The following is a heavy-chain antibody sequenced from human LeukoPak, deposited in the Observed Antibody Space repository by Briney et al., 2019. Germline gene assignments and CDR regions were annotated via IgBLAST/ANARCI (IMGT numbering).Heavy chain of an antibody. CDR2: IYTSGST. J-gene: IGHJ2*01. V-gene: IGHV4-4*07. CDR3: TRGPNYGEILQETSNFDL. Sequence: SETLSLTCTVSGGSISSYYWSWIRQPAGTGLEWIGRIYTSGSTNYNPSLKSRVTMSVDTSKNQFSLKLSSVTAADTAVYYCTRGPNYGEILQETSNFDLWGRGTLVTVSS. D-gene: IGHD3-10*01. CDR1: GGSISSYY.